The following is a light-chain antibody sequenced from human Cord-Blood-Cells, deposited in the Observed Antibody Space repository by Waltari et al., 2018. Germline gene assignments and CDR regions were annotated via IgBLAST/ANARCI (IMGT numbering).Light chain of an antibody. CDR2: EVS. Sequence: QSALTQPPSASGSPGQSVTISCTGTSSDVGGYNYVSWYQPHPGKTPKLMIYEVSKRPPGVPDRFSGSKSGNTASLTVSGLQAEDEADYYCSSYAGSNKVFGGGTKLTVI. V-gene: IGLV2-8*01. CDR3: SSYAGSNKV. J-gene: IGLJ3*02. CDR1: SSDVGGYNY.